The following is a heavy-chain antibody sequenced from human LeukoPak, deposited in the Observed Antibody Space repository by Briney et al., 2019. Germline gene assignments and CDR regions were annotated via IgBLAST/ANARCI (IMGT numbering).Heavy chain of an antibody. CDR3: AKQFVDI. D-gene: IGHD5-24*01. J-gene: IGHJ5*02. CDR2: LSESGDVT. V-gene: IGHV3-23*01. Sequence: PGGSLRLSCAASGFTFSSYWMNWVRQAPGKGLEWVSSLSESGDVTSYADSVKGRFTISRDNSRNILHLQMSSLRAEDTAIYYCAKQFVDIWGQGTLVIVSS. CDR1: GFTFSSYW.